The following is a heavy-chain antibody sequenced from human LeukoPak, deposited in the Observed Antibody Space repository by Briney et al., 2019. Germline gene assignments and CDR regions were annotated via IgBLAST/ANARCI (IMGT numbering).Heavy chain of an antibody. Sequence: GGSLRLSCAAPGFTFSSYGMHWVRQAPGKGLEWVAVISYDGSNINYAESVKGRFTISRDNSKNTLYLQMNSLRAEDTAVYYCAKVVTYYFDYWGQGTLVTVSS. CDR3: AKVVTYYFDY. CDR2: ISYDGSNI. J-gene: IGHJ4*02. CDR1: GFTFSSYG. D-gene: IGHD2-21*02. V-gene: IGHV3-30*18.